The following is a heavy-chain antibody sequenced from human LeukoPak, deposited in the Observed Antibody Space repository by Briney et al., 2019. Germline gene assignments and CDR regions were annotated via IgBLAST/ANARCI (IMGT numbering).Heavy chain of an antibody. CDR3: ARYDFWSGCLDV. Sequence: PSETPSLTCTVSGGSISSYYWSWIRQPPGKGLEWIGYIYYSGSTNYNPSLKSRVTISVDTSKNQFSLKLSSVTAADTAVYYCARYDFWSGCLDVWGQGTTVTVSS. V-gene: IGHV4-59*01. J-gene: IGHJ6*02. CDR1: GGSISSYY. CDR2: IYYSGST. D-gene: IGHD3-3*01.